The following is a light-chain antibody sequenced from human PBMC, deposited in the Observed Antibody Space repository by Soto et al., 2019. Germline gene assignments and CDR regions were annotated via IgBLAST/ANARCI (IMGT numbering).Light chain of an antibody. CDR1: YSNIGAGYD. CDR2: GNT. J-gene: IGLJ1*01. Sequence: QSVLTQPPSVSGAPGQRVTISCTGSYSNIGAGYDVHWYQQLPGIAPKLLIYGNTNRPSGVPDRFSGSKSGTSASLAITGLQAEDEADYYCQSYDSGLSVSGVFGTGTKLTVL. V-gene: IGLV1-40*01. CDR3: QSYDSGLSVSGV.